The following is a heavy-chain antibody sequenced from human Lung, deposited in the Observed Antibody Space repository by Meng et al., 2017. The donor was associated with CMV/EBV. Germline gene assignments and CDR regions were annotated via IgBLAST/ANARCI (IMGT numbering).Heavy chain of an antibody. D-gene: IGHD2-2*01. CDR1: GYTFTSYG. CDR3: ARERGYCSMIDCYKDGMDV. V-gene: IGHV1-18*01. J-gene: IGHJ6*02. CDR2: INVYNGRR. Sequence: AXVXVSXXASGYTFTSYGISWVRQAPGQGLEWMGWINVYNGRRDYAQRFKDRVTMTTDTSTSTAHMDLKSLRSDDTATYYCARERGYCSMIDCYKDGMDVWGQGXTVXVSS.